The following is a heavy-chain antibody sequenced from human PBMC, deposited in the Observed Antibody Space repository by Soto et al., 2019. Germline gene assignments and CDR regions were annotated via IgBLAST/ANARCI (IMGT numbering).Heavy chain of an antibody. V-gene: IGHV3-33*01. CDR3: ATDDGRGLRY. D-gene: IGHD3-16*01. CDR2: IWFDGSNK. CDR1: GFTFSSHG. Sequence: PGGSLRLSCAASGFTFSSHGMHWVRQAPGKGLEWVAVIWFDGSNKYYADSVKGRFTISRDNAENTLYLQMNNLGVEDTASYYCATDDGRGLRYWGQGTLVTVSS. J-gene: IGHJ4*02.